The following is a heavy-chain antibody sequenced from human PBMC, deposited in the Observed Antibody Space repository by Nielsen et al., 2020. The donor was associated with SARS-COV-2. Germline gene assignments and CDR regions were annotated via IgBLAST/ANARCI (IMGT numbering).Heavy chain of an antibody. Sequence: GESLKISCAASGFSFSSYGMQWVRQAPGKGLEWVATIWYDGSDKYYADSVKGRFTISRDNSKNTLYLQMNSLRPEDTAVYYCAGLDYWGQGTLVTVSS. V-gene: IGHV3-30*02. CDR1: GFSFSSYG. CDR2: IWYDGSDK. J-gene: IGHJ4*02. CDR3: AGLDY.